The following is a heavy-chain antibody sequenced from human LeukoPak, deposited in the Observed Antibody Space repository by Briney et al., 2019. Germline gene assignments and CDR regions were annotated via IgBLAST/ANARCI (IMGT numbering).Heavy chain of an antibody. V-gene: IGHV4-34*01. D-gene: IGHD5-12*01. J-gene: IGHJ5*02. Sequence: SETLSLTCAVYGGSFSGYYWSWIRQPPGKGLEWIGEINHSGSTNYNPSLESRVTISVDTSKNQFSLKLSSVTAADTAVYYCASMDLVATINGAYNWFDPWGQGTLVTVSS. CDR1: GGSFSGYY. CDR2: INHSGST. CDR3: ASMDLVATINGAYNWFDP.